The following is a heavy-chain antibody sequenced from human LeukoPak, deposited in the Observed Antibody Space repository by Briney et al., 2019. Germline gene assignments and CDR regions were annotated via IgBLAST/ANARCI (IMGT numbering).Heavy chain of an antibody. CDR1: GGSISSGDYY. V-gene: IGHV4-30-4*01. CDR3: ARDARYYYDSSGGFDE. J-gene: IGHJ4*02. D-gene: IGHD3-22*01. Sequence: PSETLSLTCTVSGGSISSGDYYWSWIRQPPGKGLEWIGYIYYSGSTYYNPSLKSRVTISVDTSKNQFSLKLSSVTAADPAVYFCARDARYYYDSSGGFDEWVRGTL. CDR2: IYYSGST.